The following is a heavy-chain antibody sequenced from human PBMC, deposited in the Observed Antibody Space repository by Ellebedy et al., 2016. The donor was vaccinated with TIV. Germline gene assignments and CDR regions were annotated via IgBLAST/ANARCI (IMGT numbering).Heavy chain of an antibody. V-gene: IGHV3-33*01. CDR2: VWYDGSDK. CDR1: GFTFSTYG. J-gene: IGHJ5*02. CDR3: VSQTGQAS. Sequence: GESLKISCAASGFTFSTYGLHWVRQAPGKGLEWVAVVWYDGSDKYYADSVKGRFTISRDNSKNTLFLQMNSLRDEDTAVYYCVSQTGQASWGQGTLVTVSS.